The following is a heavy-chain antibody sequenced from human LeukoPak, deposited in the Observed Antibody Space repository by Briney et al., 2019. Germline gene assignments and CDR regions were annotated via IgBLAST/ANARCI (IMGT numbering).Heavy chain of an antibody. CDR2: INPSGGST. CDR3: ARDAYGPGSYFARWGYGMDV. J-gene: IGHJ6*02. D-gene: IGHD3-10*01. V-gene: IGHV1-46*01. Sequence: ASVKVSCKASGYTFTSYYMHWVRQAPGQGLEWMGIINPSGGSTSYAQKFQGRVTMTRDTSTSTVYMELSSLRSEDTAVYYCARDAYGPGSYFARWGYGMDVWGQGTTVTVSS. CDR1: GYTFTSYY.